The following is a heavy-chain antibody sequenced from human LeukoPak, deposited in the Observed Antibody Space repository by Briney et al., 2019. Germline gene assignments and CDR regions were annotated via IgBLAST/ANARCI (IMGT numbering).Heavy chain of an antibody. CDR2: ISSSSSYI. D-gene: IGHD6-13*01. V-gene: IGHV3-21*01. CDR3: ARGAAASIHYFDY. CDR1: GLTFSSYS. J-gene: IGHJ4*02. Sequence: GGSLRLSCAASGLTFSSYSMNWVRQAPGKGLEWVSPISSSSSYIYYADSVKGRFTISRDNAKNSLYLQMNSLRAEDTAVYYCARGAAASIHYFDYWGQGTLVTVSS.